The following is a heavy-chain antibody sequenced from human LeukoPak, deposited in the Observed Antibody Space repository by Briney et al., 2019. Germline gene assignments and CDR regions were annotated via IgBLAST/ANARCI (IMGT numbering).Heavy chain of an antibody. V-gene: IGHV3-23*01. CDR1: GFTFSSYA. J-gene: IGHJ4*02. CDR2: INGGGVTA. Sequence: QAGGSLRLSCAASGFTFSSYAMSWVRQAPGKGLEWISDINGGGVTAHYADSVKGRLTISRDNSKNSLYLEMNSLTAEDTAVYYCAKGKSGYYFDYWAQGTLVTVSS. D-gene: IGHD5-12*01. CDR3: AKGKSGYYFDY.